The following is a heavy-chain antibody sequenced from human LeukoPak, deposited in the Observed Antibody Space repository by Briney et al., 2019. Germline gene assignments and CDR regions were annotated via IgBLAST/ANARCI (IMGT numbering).Heavy chain of an antibody. CDR2: ITPFNGNT. CDR1: GYTFTYRY. V-gene: IGHV1-45*02. D-gene: IGHD5-18*01. J-gene: IGHJ4*02. Sequence: TGASVKVSCTASGYTFTYRYLHWVRQAPGQALEWMGWITPFNGNTNYAQKFQDRVTITRDRSMSTAYMELSSLRSEDTAMYYCASEAIDSYARGRFDYWGQGTLVTVSS. CDR3: ASEAIDSYARGRFDY.